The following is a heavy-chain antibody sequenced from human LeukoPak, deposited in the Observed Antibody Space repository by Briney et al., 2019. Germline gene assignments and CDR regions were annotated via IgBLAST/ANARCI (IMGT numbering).Heavy chain of an antibody. J-gene: IGHJ4*02. CDR2: ISSSGSTI. V-gene: IGHV3-48*03. CDR1: GFTFSSYE. CDR3: ASLMGYSSSGFDY. D-gene: IGHD6-6*01. Sequence: PGGSLRLSCAASGFTFSSYEMNWVRQAPGKGLEWVSYISSSGSTIYYADSVKGRFTISRDNAKNSLYLQMNSLRAEDTAVYYCASLMGYSSSGFDYWGQGTLVTVSS.